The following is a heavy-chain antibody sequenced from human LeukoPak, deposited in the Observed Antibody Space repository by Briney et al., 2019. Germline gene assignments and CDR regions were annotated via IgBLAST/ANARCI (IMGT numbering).Heavy chain of an antibody. J-gene: IGHJ4*02. V-gene: IGHV4-39*07. CDR3: ARAFRESGSYSGFDY. CDR2: IYYSGST. D-gene: IGHD1-26*01. CDR1: GGSISSSSYY. Sequence: PSETLSLTCTVSGGSISSSSYYWGWIRQPPGKGLEWLGSIYYSGSTYYNPSLKSRVTISVDTSKNQFSLKLSSVTAADTAVYYCARAFRESGSYSGFDYWGQGTLVTVSS.